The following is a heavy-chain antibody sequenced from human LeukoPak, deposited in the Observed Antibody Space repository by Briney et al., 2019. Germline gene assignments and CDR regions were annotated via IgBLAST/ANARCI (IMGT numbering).Heavy chain of an antibody. J-gene: IGHJ4*02. Sequence: GGSLRLSCAASGFTFNSHAMSWVRQAPGKGLEWVSAISGSGGSTYYADSVKGRFTISRDNSKNTLYLQMNSLRAEDTAVYYCAKATVYYDSSGYYSVRPFDYWGQGTLVTVSS. CDR2: ISGSGGST. V-gene: IGHV3-23*01. D-gene: IGHD3-22*01. CDR3: AKATVYYDSSGYYSVRPFDY. CDR1: GFTFNSHA.